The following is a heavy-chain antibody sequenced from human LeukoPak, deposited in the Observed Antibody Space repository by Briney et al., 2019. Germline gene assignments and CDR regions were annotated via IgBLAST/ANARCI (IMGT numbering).Heavy chain of an antibody. Sequence: SETLSLTCTVSGGSISSYYWGWIRQPPGKGLEWIGYMYYSGSTNYNPSLKSRVTISVDTSKNQFSLKLSSVTAADTAVYYCARDRGSGSYYYGMDVWGQGTTVTVSS. CDR1: GGSISSYY. D-gene: IGHD3-10*01. CDR3: ARDRGSGSYYYGMDV. V-gene: IGHV4-59*01. J-gene: IGHJ6*02. CDR2: MYYSGST.